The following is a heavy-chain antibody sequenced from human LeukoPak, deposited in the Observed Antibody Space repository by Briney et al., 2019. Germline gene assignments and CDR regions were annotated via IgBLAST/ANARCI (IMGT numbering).Heavy chain of an antibody. J-gene: IGHJ3*02. CDR3: ARGGSEYCSSTSCYRDAFDI. CDR2: ISTGSSTT. V-gene: IGHV3-48*02. CDR1: EFAFSTYN. D-gene: IGHD2-2*01. Sequence: GGSLRLSCAASEFAFSTYNMNWVRQAPGKGLEWVSYISTGSSTTYYADSVKGRFTISRDNVENSLYLQMNSLRDEDTAVYYCARGGSEYCSSTSCYRDAFDIRGQGTMVTVSS.